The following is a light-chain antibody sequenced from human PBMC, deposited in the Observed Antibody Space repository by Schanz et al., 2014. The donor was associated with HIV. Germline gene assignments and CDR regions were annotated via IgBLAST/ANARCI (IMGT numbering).Light chain of an antibody. CDR2: NDD. CDR3: ATWDISLNGPV. J-gene: IGLJ2*01. V-gene: IGLV1-44*01. CDR1: ISTIAGRS. Sequence: QSVLTQPPSASGTPGQRVTISCSGGISTIAGRSVDWYQHLPGTAPRLLIHNDDRRPSGVPERFSASKSGTSASLVISGLQSEDEADYYCATWDISLNGPVFGGGTKVTVL.